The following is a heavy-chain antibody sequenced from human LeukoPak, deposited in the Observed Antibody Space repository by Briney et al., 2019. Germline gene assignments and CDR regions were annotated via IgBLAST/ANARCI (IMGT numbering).Heavy chain of an antibody. Sequence: GGSLRLSCVVSGFTFRSYAMYWVRQAPGKGLEWVSEISGSPDNTYYANSVKGRFATSRDDSRNTLYLQMNSLRAEDTAVYYCARLVGVSPLDYWGQGTPVTVSS. CDR1: GFTFRSYA. V-gene: IGHV3-23*01. CDR2: ISGSPDNT. J-gene: IGHJ4*02. D-gene: IGHD3-16*01. CDR3: ARLVGVSPLDY.